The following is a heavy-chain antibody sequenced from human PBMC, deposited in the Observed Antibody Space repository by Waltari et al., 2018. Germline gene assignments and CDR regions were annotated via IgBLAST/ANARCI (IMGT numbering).Heavy chain of an antibody. CDR1: GGSISSYNYF. CDR3: ATGGRPDY. V-gene: IGHV4-39*01. J-gene: IGHJ4*02. Sequence: QLQLQESGPGLVKPSETLSLTCTVSGGSISSYNYFWGWIRQPPGKGLEWSGNIFHSGSTYYNPSLKSRVTISVDTSKNQFSLKLSSVTAADTAVYYCATGGRPDYWGQGTLVTVSS. D-gene: IGHD2-8*02. CDR2: IFHSGST.